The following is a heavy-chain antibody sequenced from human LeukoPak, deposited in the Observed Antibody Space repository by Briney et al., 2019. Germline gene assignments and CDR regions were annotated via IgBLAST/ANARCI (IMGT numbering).Heavy chain of an antibody. D-gene: IGHD5/OR15-5a*01. CDR1: GFTFSSYW. CDR2: IKTDGSST. J-gene: IGHJ3*02. CDR3: ARGVSGTGPDI. V-gene: IGHV3-74*01. Sequence: GGSLRLSCAASGFTFSSYWMHWVRQAPGKGPVWVSRIKTDGSSTDYADSVKGRFTISRDNAKNTMYLQMNSLRAEDTAVYYCARGVSGTGPDIWGLGTMVTVSS.